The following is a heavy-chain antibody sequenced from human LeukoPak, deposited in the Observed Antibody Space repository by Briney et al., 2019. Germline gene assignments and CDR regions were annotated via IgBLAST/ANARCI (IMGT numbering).Heavy chain of an antibody. CDR3: ARGYSGDDDFFY. V-gene: IGHV3-23*01. J-gene: IGHJ4*02. CDR1: GFTFSNYD. Sequence: GGSLTLSCTASGFTFSNYDMRGVRQAPGKALEGVSYISGTGDNTQYADSVKGRFTISRDNSKNTVSLQINNLRAEDTAVYYCARGYSGDDDFFYWGQGTLVTVSS. D-gene: IGHD5-12*01. CDR2: ISGTGDNT.